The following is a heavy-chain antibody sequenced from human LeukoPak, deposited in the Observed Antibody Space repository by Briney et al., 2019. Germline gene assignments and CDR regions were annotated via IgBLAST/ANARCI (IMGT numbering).Heavy chain of an antibody. V-gene: IGHV3-11*04. J-gene: IGHJ5*02. D-gene: IGHD6-19*01. CDR3: ARDGSIAVKNWFDP. CDR1: GFTFSDYY. Sequence: GGSLRLSCAASGFTFSDYYMSWVRQAPGKGLEWISYISSSGSTIYYADSMKGRFTISRDNAKNSLYLQMNSLRAEDTAVYYCARDGSIAVKNWFDPWGQGTLVTVSS. CDR2: ISSSGSTI.